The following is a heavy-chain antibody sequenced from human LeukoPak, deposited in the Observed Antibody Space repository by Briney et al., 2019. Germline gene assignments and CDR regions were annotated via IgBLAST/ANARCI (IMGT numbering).Heavy chain of an antibody. Sequence: ASVKVSCKASGYTFTGYYMHWVRQAPGQGLEWMEWINPNSGGTNYAQKFQGRVTMTRDTSISTAYMELSRLRSDDTAVYYCARGFSGSYVPIDYWGQGTLVTVSS. J-gene: IGHJ4*02. CDR3: ARGFSGSYVPIDY. CDR2: INPNSGGT. D-gene: IGHD3-10*01. CDR1: GYTFTGYY. V-gene: IGHV1-2*02.